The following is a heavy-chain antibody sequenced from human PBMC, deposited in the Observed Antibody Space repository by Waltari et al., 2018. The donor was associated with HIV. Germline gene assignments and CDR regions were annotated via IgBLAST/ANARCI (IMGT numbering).Heavy chain of an antibody. CDR3: ARPQGGYSYGFNY. J-gene: IGHJ4*02. V-gene: IGHV3-7*01. D-gene: IGHD5-18*01. CDR1: GFPFSAYW. CDR2: IKQDGSEQ. Sequence: EVQLVEPGGGLVQPGGSLGLSCAASGFPFSAYWMRWVRSAPGKGLEWVANIKQDGSEQYYVDSVKGRFTISRDNAKNSLYLQMNSLRADDTAVYYCARPQGGYSYGFNYWGQGTLVTVSS.